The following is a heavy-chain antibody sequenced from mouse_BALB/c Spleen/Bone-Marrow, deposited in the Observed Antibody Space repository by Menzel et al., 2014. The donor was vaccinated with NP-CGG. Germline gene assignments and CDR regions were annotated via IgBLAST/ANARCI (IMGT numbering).Heavy chain of an antibody. CDR2: ISSGSSTI. D-gene: IGHD1-1*01. V-gene: IGHV5-17*02. CDR1: GFTFSSFG. Sequence: EVKLVESGGGLVQPGGSRKLSCAASGFTFSSFGMHWVRQAPEKGLEWVAYISSGSSTIYYADTVKGGFTISRDNPKNPLFLQMTSLRSEDTAMYYCASSPYGYFDYWGQGTTLTVSS. J-gene: IGHJ2*01. CDR3: ASSPYGYFDY.